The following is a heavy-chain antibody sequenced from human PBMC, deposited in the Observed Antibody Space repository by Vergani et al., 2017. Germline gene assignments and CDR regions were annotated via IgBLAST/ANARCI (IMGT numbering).Heavy chain of an antibody. D-gene: IGHD3-3*01. CDR3: ARASRVPAGLEY. CDR2: ISSSSSYI. J-gene: IGHJ4*02. CDR1: GFTFSSYS. Sequence: EVELVESGGGLVKPGGSLRLSCAASGFTFSSYSMNWVRQAPGKGLEWVSSISSSSSYIYYADSVKGRFTISRDNAKNSLYLQMNSLRAEDTAVYYCARASRVPAGLEYWGQGTLVTVSS. V-gene: IGHV3-21*01.